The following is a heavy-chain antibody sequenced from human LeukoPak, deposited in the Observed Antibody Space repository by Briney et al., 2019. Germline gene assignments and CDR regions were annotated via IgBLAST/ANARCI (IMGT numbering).Heavy chain of an antibody. V-gene: IGHV4-4*07. CDR3: AIDIPYCSGGSCYYYMDV. D-gene: IGHD2-15*01. J-gene: IGHJ6*03. CDR1: GGAISSYY. CDR2: IYTSGST. Sequence: PSETLSLTCTVSGGAISSYYWSWIRQPAGQGLEWIGRIYTSGSTNYNPSLKSRVTMSVDTSKNQFSLKLSSVTAADTAVYYCAIDIPYCSGGSCYYYMDVWGKGTTVTVSS.